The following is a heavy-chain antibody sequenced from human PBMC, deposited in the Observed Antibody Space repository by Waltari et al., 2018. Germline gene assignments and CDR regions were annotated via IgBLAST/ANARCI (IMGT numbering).Heavy chain of an antibody. D-gene: IGHD2-2*01. CDR1: GGSISSYY. V-gene: IGHV4-59*01. J-gene: IGHJ6*03. CDR3: ARLGWDIVVVPAAEGYYYMDV. CDR2: IYYSGST. Sequence: QVQLQESGPGLVKPSETLSLTCTVSGGSISSYYWSWIRQPSGKGLGWIGYIYYSGSTNHNPSLNGRVTISVDTSKNQFSLKLSSVTAADTAVYYCARLGWDIVVVPAAEGYYYMDVWGKGTTVTVSS.